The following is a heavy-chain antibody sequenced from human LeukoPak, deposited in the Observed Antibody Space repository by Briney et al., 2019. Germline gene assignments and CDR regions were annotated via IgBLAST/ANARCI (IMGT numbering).Heavy chain of an antibody. D-gene: IGHD3-22*01. V-gene: IGHV3-21*01. CDR2: ISVRSNYR. CDR1: GFTVSSKY. J-gene: IGHJ4*02. CDR3: VRLRRNNDRSGYYYYYDY. Sequence: GGSLRLSCAASGFTVSSKYMNWVRQAPGKGLEWVSSISVRSNYRYYADSVRGRFTISRDDARDSLFLQMNSLRAEDTAVYFCVRLRRNNDRSGYYYYYDYWGQGTLVTVSS.